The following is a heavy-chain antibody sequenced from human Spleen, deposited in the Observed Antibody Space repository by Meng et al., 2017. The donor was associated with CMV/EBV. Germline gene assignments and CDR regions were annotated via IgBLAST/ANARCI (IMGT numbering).Heavy chain of an antibody. V-gene: IGHV4-31*02. CDR2: SYSDGRT. D-gene: IGHD5-12*01. J-gene: IGHJ5*02. CDR1: GDSISTGGIS. CDR3: ARGGYTSGSGWFDP. Sequence: SGDSISTGGISWNWIRQHAGKGLEWIGYSYSDGRTYYNPSLKSRLTISIDTPQNQFSLNLSSVTAADTAVYYCARGGYTSGSGWFDPWGQGTLVTVSS.